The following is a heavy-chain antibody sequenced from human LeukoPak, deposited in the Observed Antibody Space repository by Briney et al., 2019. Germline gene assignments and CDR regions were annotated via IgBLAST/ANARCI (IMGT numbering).Heavy chain of an antibody. CDR1: GGSISSYY. V-gene: IGHV4-4*07. D-gene: IGHD3-10*01. CDR2: IYTSGST. J-gene: IGHJ3*02. Sequence: SETLSLTCTVSGGSISSYYWSWIRQPAGKGLEWIGRIYTSGSTNYNPSLKSRVTISLDTSRNQFSLKLTSVTAADTAVYYCAKSNGYGLVDIWGQGTMVTVSS. CDR3: AKSNGYGLVDI.